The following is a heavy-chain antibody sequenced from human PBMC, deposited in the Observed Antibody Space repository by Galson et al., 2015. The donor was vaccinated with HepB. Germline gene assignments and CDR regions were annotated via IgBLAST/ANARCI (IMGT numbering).Heavy chain of an antibody. CDR3: ARGGAAEEDYFDY. V-gene: IGHV3-30-3*01. CDR1: GFTFSSYA. J-gene: IGHJ4*02. Sequence: SLRLSCAASGFTFSSYAMHWVRQAPGKGLEWGAVISYDGSNKYYADSVKGRFTISRDNSKNTLYLQMNSLRAEDTAVYYCARGGAAEEDYFDYWGQGTLVTVSS. D-gene: IGHD6-13*01. CDR2: ISYDGSNK.